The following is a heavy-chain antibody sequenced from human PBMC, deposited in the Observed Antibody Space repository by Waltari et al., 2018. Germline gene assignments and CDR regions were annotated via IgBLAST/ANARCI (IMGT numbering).Heavy chain of an antibody. J-gene: IGHJ4*02. D-gene: IGHD4-17*01. Sequence: EVQLLESGGGLVQPGGSLRLSCAASGFTFGTFAMTWVRLAPGKGLECVSCIGGNGGKASYADSVKGRYTISRDNSKNTLYLLKNSLRADDTAVYYCAKTLYGGADYWGQGTLVTVSS. CDR1: GFTFGTFA. V-gene: IGHV3-23*01. CDR2: IGGNGGKA. CDR3: AKTLYGGADY.